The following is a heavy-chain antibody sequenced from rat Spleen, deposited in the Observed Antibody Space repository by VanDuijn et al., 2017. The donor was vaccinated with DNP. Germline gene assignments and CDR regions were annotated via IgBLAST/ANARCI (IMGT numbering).Heavy chain of an antibody. Sequence: EVQLVESDGGLVQPGRSLKLSCAASGFTFSDYYMAWVRQAPTKGLEWVATISYDGLTTYYRDSVRGRFTISRDNAKSTLYLQMASLKSEDTATYYCARIDGGFAYWGQGTLVTVSS. V-gene: IGHV5-29*01. J-gene: IGHJ3*01. CDR1: GFTFSDYY. D-gene: IGHD4-1*01. CDR3: ARIDGGFAY. CDR2: ISYDGLTT.